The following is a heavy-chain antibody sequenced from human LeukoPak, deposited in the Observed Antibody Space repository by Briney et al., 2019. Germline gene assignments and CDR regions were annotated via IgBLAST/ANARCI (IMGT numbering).Heavy chain of an antibody. CDR1: GGSISSGSYY. J-gene: IGHJ4*02. D-gene: IGHD5-18*01. V-gene: IGHV4-61*02. CDR3: ARAGLMVSAMVTWTDY. Sequence: SETLSLTCTVSGGSISSGSYYWSWIRQPAGKGLDWIGRIDTSGSTNYNPSLKSRVTISVDTSKNQFSLKLSSVTAADTAVYYCARAGLMVSAMVTWTDYWGQGTLVTVSS. CDR2: IDTSGST.